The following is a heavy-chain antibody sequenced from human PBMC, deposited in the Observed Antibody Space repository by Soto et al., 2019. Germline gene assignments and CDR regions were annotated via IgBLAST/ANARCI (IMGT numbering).Heavy chain of an antibody. V-gene: IGHV4-38-2*01. D-gene: IGHD3-22*01. CDR2: IYHSGST. Sequence: SDTLSLTCAVSGYSISIGYYWGWIRQPPGKGLEWIGSIYHSGSTYYNPSLKSRVTISVDTSKNQLSLKLSSVTAADTAVYYCARVRYYYDSSGLNYFDYWGQGTLVTVSS. J-gene: IGHJ4*02. CDR3: ARVRYYYDSSGLNYFDY. CDR1: GYSISIGYY.